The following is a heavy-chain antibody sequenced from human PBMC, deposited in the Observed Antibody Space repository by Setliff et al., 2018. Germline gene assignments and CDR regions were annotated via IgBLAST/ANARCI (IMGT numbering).Heavy chain of an antibody. CDR2: INHSGST. CDR1: GGSFSGYY. V-gene: IGHV4-34*01. J-gene: IGHJ5*02. D-gene: IGHD3-3*01. CDR3: ARERMYYNFWSGYYEDYTPHGGFDP. Sequence: PSETLSLTCAVYGGSFSGYYWSWIRQPPGKGLEWIGEINHSGSTNYNPSLKSRVTISVDTSKNQFSLKLSSVTAADTAVYYCARERMYYNFWSGYYEDYTPHGGFDPWGQVTLVTVSS.